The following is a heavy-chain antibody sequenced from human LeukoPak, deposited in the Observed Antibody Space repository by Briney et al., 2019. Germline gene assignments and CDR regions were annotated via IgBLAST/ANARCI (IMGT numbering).Heavy chain of an antibody. Sequence: SETLSLTCTISADSISSSSYFWGWIRQTPGKGLEWIGSISYGGSTYYNPSLKSRVTISVDTSKNQFSLKLTSVTAADTAVYYCARLGPHWSYCFDYWGQGTLVTVSS. D-gene: IGHD3-3*01. CDR1: ADSISSSSYF. CDR3: ARLGPHWSYCFDY. J-gene: IGHJ4*02. CDR2: ISYGGST. V-gene: IGHV4-39*01.